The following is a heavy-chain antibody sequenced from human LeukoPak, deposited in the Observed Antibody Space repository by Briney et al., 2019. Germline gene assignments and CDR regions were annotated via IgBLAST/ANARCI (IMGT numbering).Heavy chain of an antibody. V-gene: IGHV3-23*01. J-gene: IGHJ4*02. CDR1: GFTFSAYA. D-gene: IGHD6-19*01. CDR2: ISGSGDIT. CDR3: AKERVAGIDY. Sequence: GGSLRLSCEASGFTFSAYAMTWVRQAPGRGLEWVSDISGSGDITSYADSAKGRFTISRDNSENMLYLQMNSLRADDTAVYYCAKERVAGIDYWGQGTLVTVSS.